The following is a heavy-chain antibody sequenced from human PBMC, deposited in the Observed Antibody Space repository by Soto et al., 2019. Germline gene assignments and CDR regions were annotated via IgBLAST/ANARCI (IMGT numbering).Heavy chain of an antibody. CDR2: IWYDGTNK. J-gene: IGHJ2*01. CDR3: AKDWATVVTSWYFDL. D-gene: IGHD2-21*02. CDR1: GFTFSSYG. V-gene: IGHV3-30*02. Sequence: GGSLRLSCAASGFTFSSYGMHWVRQAPGKGLEWVTVIWYDGTNKYYADSVKGRFTISRDNSKNTLYLQLNSLRAEDTALYYCAKDWATVVTSWYFDLWGRGTLVTVSS.